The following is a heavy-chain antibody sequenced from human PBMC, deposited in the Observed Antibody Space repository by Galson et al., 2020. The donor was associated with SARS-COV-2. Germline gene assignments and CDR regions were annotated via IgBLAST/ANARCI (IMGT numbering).Heavy chain of an antibody. V-gene: IGHV3-30*04. CDR3: AREWSSYSSSSSYYYYGMDV. CDR1: GFTFSSYA. Sequence: TGGSLRLSCAASGFTFSSYAMHWVRQAPGKGLEWVAVISYDGSNKYYADSVKGRFTISRDNSKNTLYLHVNSLRAEDTAVYNCAREWSSYSSSSSYYYYGMDVWGHGTTVTVSS. CDR2: ISYDGSNK. D-gene: IGHD6-6*01. J-gene: IGHJ6*02.